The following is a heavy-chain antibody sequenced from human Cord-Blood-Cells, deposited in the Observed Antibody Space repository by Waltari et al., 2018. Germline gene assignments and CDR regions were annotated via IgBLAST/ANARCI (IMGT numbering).Heavy chain of an antibody. V-gene: IGHV4-38-2*02. Sequence: QVQLQESGPGLVKPSETLSLTCTVSGYSISSGYYWGWIRQPPGKGLEWIGGIYHSGSTYYNPSLKSQVTISVDTSKNQFSLTLGSVTAADTAVYYCARALLVGAAGSVDFDPWGQGTLVTVSS. CDR2: IYHSGST. CDR3: ARALLVGAAGSVDFDP. J-gene: IGHJ5*02. D-gene: IGHD3-10*01. CDR1: GYSISSGYY.